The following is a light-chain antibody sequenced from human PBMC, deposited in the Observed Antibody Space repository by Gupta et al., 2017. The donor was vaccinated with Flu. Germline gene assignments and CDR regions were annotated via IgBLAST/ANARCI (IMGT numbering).Light chain of an antibody. CDR1: QSVGVD. CDR3: QQFNNWPLT. V-gene: IGKV3-15*01. Sequence: EIVMTQSPLILSVSPGEGVTLSCRASQSVGVDLAWYQHRPGQAPRPLIYDASFRATGVPVRFSAGGSGTEFSLSINSLQPEDFAIYYCQQFNNWPLTFGQGTRLDIK. J-gene: IGKJ5*01. CDR2: DAS.